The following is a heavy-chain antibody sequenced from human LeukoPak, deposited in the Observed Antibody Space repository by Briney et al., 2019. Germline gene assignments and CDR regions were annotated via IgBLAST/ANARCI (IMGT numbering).Heavy chain of an antibody. J-gene: IGHJ4*02. CDR3: AKTLIGEGQQLAFRFDY. CDR2: IYSGGST. Sequence: GGSLRLSCAASGFTVSSNYMSWVRQAPGKGLEWVSVIYSGGSTKYADSVKDRFTISRDNSKNTLYLQMNSLRAEDTAVYYCAKTLIGEGQQLAFRFDYWGQGTLVTVSS. V-gene: IGHV3-66*01. CDR1: GFTVSSNY. D-gene: IGHD6-13*01.